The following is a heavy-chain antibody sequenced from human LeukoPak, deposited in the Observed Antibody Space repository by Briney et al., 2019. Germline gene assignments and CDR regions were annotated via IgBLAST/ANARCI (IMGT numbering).Heavy chain of an antibody. CDR3: ASGGGQQYYYDSSGYYPIDY. Sequence: GGSLRLSCAASGFTFSSYAMHWVRQALGKGLEWVAVISYDGSNKYYADSVKGRFTISRDNSKNTLYLQMNSLRAEDTAVYYCASGGGQQYYYDSSGYYPIDYWGQGTLVTVSS. J-gene: IGHJ4*02. D-gene: IGHD3-22*01. CDR1: GFTFSSYA. CDR2: ISYDGSNK. V-gene: IGHV3-30-3*01.